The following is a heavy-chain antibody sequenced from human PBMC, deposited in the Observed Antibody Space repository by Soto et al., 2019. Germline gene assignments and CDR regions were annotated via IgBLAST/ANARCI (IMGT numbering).Heavy chain of an antibody. CDR2: ITGSGGST. V-gene: IGHV3-23*01. Sequence: GGSLRLSCAASGFTFSAFAMNWVRQAPGKGLEWVSAITGSGGSTYYVDSVKGRFTISRDNSKNTLHLQMNSLRAEDSAVYYCARLSGYDYYYYIDVWGKGTTVTVSS. CDR3: ARLSGYDYYYYIDV. CDR1: GFTFSAFA. J-gene: IGHJ6*03. D-gene: IGHD1-26*01.